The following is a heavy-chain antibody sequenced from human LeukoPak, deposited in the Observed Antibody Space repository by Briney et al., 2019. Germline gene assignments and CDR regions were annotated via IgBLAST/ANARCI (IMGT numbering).Heavy chain of an antibody. D-gene: IGHD6-6*01. V-gene: IGHV1-2*02. CDR1: GYTFTGYY. J-gene: IGHJ4*02. CDR2: INPNGGDT. CDR3: AREGHTTSSGNDY. Sequence: ASVKVSCKASGYTFTGYYIHWVRQAPGQGLEWMGWINPNGGDTKYAQQFQGRVTMTRDTSIGTAYMELTSLRSDDTAVYYCAREGHTTSSGNDYWGQGTLVTVSS.